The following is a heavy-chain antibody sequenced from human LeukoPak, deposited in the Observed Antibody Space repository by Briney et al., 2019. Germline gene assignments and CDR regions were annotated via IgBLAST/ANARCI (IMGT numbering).Heavy chain of an antibody. CDR1: GFTHSIYW. CDR2: INPDGSIA. Sequence: GGSLRLSCVGSGFTHSIYWMYWIRQSPGKGLLWVARINPDGSIADYTDSVKGRFTISRDNVKNTLYLQMNSLRAEDTAVYYCVREGFFDYWGQGALVTVSS. J-gene: IGHJ4*02. CDR3: VREGFFDY. V-gene: IGHV3-74*01.